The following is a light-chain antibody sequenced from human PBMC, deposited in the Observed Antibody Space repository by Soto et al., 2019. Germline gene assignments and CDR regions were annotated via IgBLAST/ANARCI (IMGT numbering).Light chain of an antibody. V-gene: IGKV3-11*01. CDR1: QSVDRSY. CDR2: GAS. Sequence: EGVLTQSPGILSLSPGERATLSCRASQSVDRSYLAWYQQRPGQAPRLLIYGASSRASGVPARFSGSGSGTDFTLTISSLEPEDFALYYCQQRNTWPPITFGQGTRLEIK. J-gene: IGKJ5*01. CDR3: QQRNTWPPIT.